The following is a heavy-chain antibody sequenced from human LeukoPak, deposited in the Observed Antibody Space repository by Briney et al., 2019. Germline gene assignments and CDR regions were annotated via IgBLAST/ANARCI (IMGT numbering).Heavy chain of an antibody. J-gene: IGHJ3*01. CDR3: ASMIVIRTFDDFDV. D-gene: IGHD3-22*01. CDR1: GFTFSNYW. V-gene: IGHV3-74*01. CDR2: ISGDGTTT. Sequence: PGGSLRLSCAASGFTFSNYWMSWVRQAPGKGLVWVSRISGDGTTTNYADSVKGRFTIYRDNAKNTLYLQMNTVRAEDTAVYYCASMIVIRTFDDFDVWGQGTTVTVSS.